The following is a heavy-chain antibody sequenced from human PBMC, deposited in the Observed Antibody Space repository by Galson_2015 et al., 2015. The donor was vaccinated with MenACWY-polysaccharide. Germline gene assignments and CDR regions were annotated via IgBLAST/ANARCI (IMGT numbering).Heavy chain of an antibody. CDR3: AREQLVRGVFFDQ. J-gene: IGHJ4*02. CDR2: IRHDGSET. D-gene: IGHD3-10*01. V-gene: IGHV3-7*01. Sequence: RQAPGRDLEWVASIRHDGSETYLEDSVKGRFTISRDNAANSLFLQMNILRAQDTAVYYCAREQLVRGVFFDQWGQGTLVTVSS.